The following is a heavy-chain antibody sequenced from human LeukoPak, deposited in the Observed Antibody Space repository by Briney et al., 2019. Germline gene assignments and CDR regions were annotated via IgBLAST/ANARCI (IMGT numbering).Heavy chain of an antibody. V-gene: IGHV1-3*01. J-gene: IGHJ4*02. CDR1: GYTFTSYA. CDR3: ARDPAPNKLTPATRPFDY. CDR2: INAGNGNT. Sequence: AASVTVSCKASGYTFTSYAMHWVRQAPGQRLEWMGWINAGNGNTKYSQKFQGRVTITRDTSASTAYMELSSLRSEDTAVYYCARDPAPNKLTPATRPFDYWGQGTLVTVSS. D-gene: IGHD1-14*01.